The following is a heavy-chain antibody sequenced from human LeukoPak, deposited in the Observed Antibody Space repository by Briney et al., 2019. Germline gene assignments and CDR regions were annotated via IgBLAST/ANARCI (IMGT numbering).Heavy chain of an antibody. D-gene: IGHD1-26*01. V-gene: IGHV2-5*02. CDR2: IYWDDDK. Sequence: SGPTLVKPTQTLTLTRTFSGFSLSTSGMGVGWIRQPPGKALEWLALIYWDDDKRYSPSLKSRLTITKDTSKNQVVLTMTNMDPVDTATYYCAHRRGALVGAMGPFDYWGQGTLVTVSS. CDR3: AHRRGALVGAMGPFDY. CDR1: GFSLSTSGMG. J-gene: IGHJ4*02.